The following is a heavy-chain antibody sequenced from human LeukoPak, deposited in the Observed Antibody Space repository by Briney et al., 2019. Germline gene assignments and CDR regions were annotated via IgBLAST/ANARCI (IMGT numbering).Heavy chain of an antibody. V-gene: IGHV3-30*03. J-gene: IGHJ4*02. Sequence: GGSLRLSCAASGFTFSNFDMHGVRQAPGKGLEWVAVISYDGSDKYYADSVKGRFTVSRDNSKNTLYLQMNSLRPEDTAVYYCAARKGAALDYWGQGTLVTVSS. CDR2: ISYDGSDK. CDR3: AARKGAALDY. CDR1: GFTFSNFD. D-gene: IGHD1-14*01.